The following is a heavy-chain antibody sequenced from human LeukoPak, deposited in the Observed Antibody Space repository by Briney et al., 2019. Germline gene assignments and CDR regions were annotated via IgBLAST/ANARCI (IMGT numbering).Heavy chain of an antibody. CDR3: ARCHYYDFSNSYGSSAPRFDP. V-gene: IGHV4-61*02. CDR1: GDYITSDTYS. CDR2: IYTTGTT. Sequence: SETLSLTCTLSGDYITSDTYSWSWTRQPAGMQLEWIGRIYTTGTTNYNPPLRSRVPITVDTAKNQFSLKLSSVTAADRALYYCARCHYYDFSNSYGSSAPRFDPWGQGTLVTVSS. J-gene: IGHJ5*02. D-gene: IGHD3-3*01.